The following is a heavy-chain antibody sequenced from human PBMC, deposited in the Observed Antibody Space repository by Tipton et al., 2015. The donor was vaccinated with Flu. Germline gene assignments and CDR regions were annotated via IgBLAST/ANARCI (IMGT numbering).Heavy chain of an antibody. J-gene: IGHJ4*02. D-gene: IGHD3-22*01. CDR2: IYNNQYT. V-gene: IGHV4-59*02. CDR1: GGFVSSYY. CDR3: ARDRGYYDSAAGLFDY. Sequence: TLSLTCTVSGGFVSSYYWNWIRQPPGKGLEWIGYIYNNQYTKYNPSLKSRVTVSVDPSMSQFSLRLTSVTAADTAVYYCARDRGYYDSAAGLFDYWGQGTLVTVSS.